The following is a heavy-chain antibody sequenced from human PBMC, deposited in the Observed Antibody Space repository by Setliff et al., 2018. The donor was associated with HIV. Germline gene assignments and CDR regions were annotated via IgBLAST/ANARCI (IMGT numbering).Heavy chain of an antibody. CDR3: TSFTWALGYFDY. CDR1: GYSLTELS. V-gene: IGHV1-24*01. J-gene: IGHJ4*02. CDR2: FDPLKGKM. Sequence: ASVKVSCKVSGYSLTELSMHWVRQVPGKGFEWMGGFDPLKGKMVYAQAFRGRVTLTEVKSTETVYMELRRLGSDDTAVYYCTSFTWALGYFDYWGQGALVTVSS. D-gene: IGHD7-27*01.